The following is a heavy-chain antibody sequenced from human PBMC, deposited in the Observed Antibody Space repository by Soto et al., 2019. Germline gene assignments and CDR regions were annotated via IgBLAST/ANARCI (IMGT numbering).Heavy chain of an antibody. CDR1: GGSISSYY. CDR3: ARGTDVLRYFDFYGMDV. CDR2: IYTSGSA. D-gene: IGHD3-9*01. V-gene: IGHV4-4*07. Sequence: SETLSLTCTVSGGSISSYYWSWIRRPAGKGLEWIGRIYTSGSANYNPSLKSRVTMSVDTSKNQFSLKLSSVTAADTAVYYCARGTDVLRYFDFYGMDVWGQGTTVTVSS. J-gene: IGHJ6*02.